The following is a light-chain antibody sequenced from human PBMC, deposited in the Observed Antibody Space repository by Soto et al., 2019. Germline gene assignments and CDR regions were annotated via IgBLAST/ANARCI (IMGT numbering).Light chain of an antibody. CDR3: QQSFRARS. V-gene: IGKV1-39*01. Sequence: DIQMTQSPASLSASVGDRVTISCRASQRISGYLNWYQQKPGKAPELLIYAASTLQTGVPSRFSGRGSGTEFTLSINSLQPEDFATYYCQQSFRARSFGQGTRVQF. CDR2: AAS. CDR1: QRISGY. J-gene: IGKJ1*01.